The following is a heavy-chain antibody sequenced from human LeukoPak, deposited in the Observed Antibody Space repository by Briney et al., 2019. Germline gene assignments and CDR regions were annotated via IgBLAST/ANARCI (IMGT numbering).Heavy chain of an antibody. CDR2: IYSGGST. V-gene: IGHV3-66*01. CDR1: GFTVSSNY. J-gene: IGHJ4*02. D-gene: IGHD3-10*01. Sequence: GGSLRLSCAASGFTVSSNYMSWVRQAPGKGLEWVSVIYSGGSTYYADSVKGRFTISRDNSKNTLYLQMNSLRAEDTAVYYCARGSITMVRGVFDYWGQGTLVTVSS. CDR3: ARGSITMVRGVFDY.